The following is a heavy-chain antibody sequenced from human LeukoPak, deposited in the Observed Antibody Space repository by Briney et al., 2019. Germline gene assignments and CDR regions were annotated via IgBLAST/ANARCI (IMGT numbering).Heavy chain of an antibody. Sequence: GGSLSLSCAASGFTFSNAWMSWVRQAPGKGLEWVGRIKSKTDGGTTDYAAPVKGRFTISRDDSKNTLYLQMNSLKTEDTAVYYCTTGCITMIVVVRDYWGQGTLVTVSS. CDR1: GFTFSNAW. J-gene: IGHJ4*02. V-gene: IGHV3-15*01. CDR3: TTGCITMIVVVRDY. D-gene: IGHD3-22*01. CDR2: IKSKTDGGTT.